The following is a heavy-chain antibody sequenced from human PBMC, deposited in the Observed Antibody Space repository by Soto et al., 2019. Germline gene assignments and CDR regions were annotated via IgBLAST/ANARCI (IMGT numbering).Heavy chain of an antibody. CDR1: GGSFSGYY. Sequence: SETLSLTCAVYGGSFSGYYWSWIRQPPGKGLEWIGEINHSGSTNYNPSLRSRVTISVDTSKNQFSLKLSSVTAADTAVYYCARAGDYKVYAFDIWGQGTMVTVSS. J-gene: IGHJ3*02. CDR3: ARAGDYKVYAFDI. D-gene: IGHD4-17*01. CDR2: INHSGST. V-gene: IGHV4-34*01.